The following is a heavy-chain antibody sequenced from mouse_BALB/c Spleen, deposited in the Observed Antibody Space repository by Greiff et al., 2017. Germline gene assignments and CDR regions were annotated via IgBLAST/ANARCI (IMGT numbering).Heavy chain of an antibody. CDR1: GYSITSDYA. Sequence: EVKLMESGPGLVKPSQSLSLTCTVTGYSITSDYAWNWIRQFPGNKLEWMGYISYSGSTSYNPSLKSRISITRDTSKNQFFLQLNSVTTEDTATYYCALHYYGYDYWGQGTTLTVSS. D-gene: IGHD1-2*01. CDR2: ISYSGST. J-gene: IGHJ2*01. CDR3: ALHYYGYDY. V-gene: IGHV3-2*02.